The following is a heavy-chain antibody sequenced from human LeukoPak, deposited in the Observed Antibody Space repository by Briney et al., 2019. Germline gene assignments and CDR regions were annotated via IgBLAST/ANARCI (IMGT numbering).Heavy chain of an antibody. CDR3: ARDQDFFASGSWFDY. Sequence: SETLSLTCTVSGGSISSYYWSWIRQPPGKGLEWIGYIYYSGSTNYNPSLESRVTMSVDTSKNQFSLRLRSVTAADTAVYYCARDQDFFASGSWFDYWGQGTPVTVSS. CDR2: IYYSGST. J-gene: IGHJ4*02. CDR1: GGSISSYY. V-gene: IGHV4-59*12. D-gene: IGHD3-10*01.